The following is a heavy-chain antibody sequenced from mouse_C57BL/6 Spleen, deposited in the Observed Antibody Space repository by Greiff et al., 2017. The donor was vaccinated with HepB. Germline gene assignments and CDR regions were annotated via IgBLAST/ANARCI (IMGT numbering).Heavy chain of an antibody. CDR1: GFNIKDDY. J-gene: IGHJ3*01. CDR2: IDPENGDT. Sequence: VQPQQPGAELVMPGASVKLSCTASGFNIKDDYMHWVKQRPEQGLEWIGWIDPENGDTEYASKFQGKATITADTSSNTAYLQLSSLTSEDTAVYYCTTFSFAYWGQGTLVTVSA. V-gene: IGHV14-4*01. CDR3: TTFSFAY.